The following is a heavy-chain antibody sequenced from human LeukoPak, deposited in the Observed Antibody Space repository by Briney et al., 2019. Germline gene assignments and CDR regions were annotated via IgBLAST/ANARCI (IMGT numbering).Heavy chain of an antibody. CDR1: GGSISSYY. V-gene: IGHV4-59*08. CDR2: IYYSGST. D-gene: IGHD3-3*01. Sequence: SETLSLTCAVSGGSISSYYWSWIRQPPGKGLEWIGYIYYSGSTNYNPSLKSRVTISVDTSKNQFSLKLSSVTAADTAVYYCARAFRGIFGVFEAFDIWGQGTMVTVSS. CDR3: ARAFRGIFGVFEAFDI. J-gene: IGHJ3*02.